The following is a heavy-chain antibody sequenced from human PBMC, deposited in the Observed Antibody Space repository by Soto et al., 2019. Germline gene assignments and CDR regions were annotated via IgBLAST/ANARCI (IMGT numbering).Heavy chain of an antibody. V-gene: IGHV1-3*01. CDR2: INAGNGNT. Sequence: ASVKVSCKASGYTFTSYAMHWVRQAPGQRLEWMGWINAGNGNTKYSQKFQGRVTMTTDTSTSTVYMELRSLRSDDTAVYYCARDRSNHDYWGQGTLVTVSS. CDR3: ARDRSNHDY. CDR1: GYTFTSYA. J-gene: IGHJ4*02.